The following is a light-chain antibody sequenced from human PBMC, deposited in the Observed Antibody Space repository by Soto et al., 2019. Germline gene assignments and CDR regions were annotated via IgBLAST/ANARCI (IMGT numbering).Light chain of an antibody. CDR3: QQYGSSPRT. Sequence: EIVLTQSPGILSLSPGERGTLSCRASQSVSSSYLAWYQQKPGQAPRLLIYGASSRATGIPDRFSGSGSGTDFTLTISRLEPEDFAVYYCQQYGSSPRTLGQATKVDIK. J-gene: IGKJ1*01. CDR1: QSVSSSY. CDR2: GAS. V-gene: IGKV3-20*01.